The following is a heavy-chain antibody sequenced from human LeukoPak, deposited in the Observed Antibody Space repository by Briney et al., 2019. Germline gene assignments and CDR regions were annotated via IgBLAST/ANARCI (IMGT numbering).Heavy chain of an antibody. J-gene: IGHJ5*02. Sequence: SETLSLTCTVSGGSISSYYWSWIRQPPGKGPEWIGYIYYSGSTNYNPSLKSRVTISVDTSKNQFSLKLSSVTAADTAVYYCAREMERGSRTPYNWFDPWGQGTLVTVSS. V-gene: IGHV4-59*01. CDR3: AREMERGSRTPYNWFDP. CDR1: GGSISSYY. D-gene: IGHD1-26*01. CDR2: IYYSGST.